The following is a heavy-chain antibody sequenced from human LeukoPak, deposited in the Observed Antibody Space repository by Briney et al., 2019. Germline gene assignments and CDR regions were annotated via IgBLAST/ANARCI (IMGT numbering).Heavy chain of an antibody. CDR3: ARGIGYCGNTSCYQPLDY. J-gene: IGHJ4*02. V-gene: IGHV3-53*01. CDR2: IYNDGST. CDR1: GFTVSPNY. D-gene: IGHD2-2*01. Sequence: PGGSLRLSCAASGFTVSPNYMSWVRQAPGKGLEWVSGIYNDGSTSYADSVKGRLTISRDSSKNALYLQMNSLRAEDTAVYYCARGIGYCGNTSCYQPLDYWGQGILVTVSS.